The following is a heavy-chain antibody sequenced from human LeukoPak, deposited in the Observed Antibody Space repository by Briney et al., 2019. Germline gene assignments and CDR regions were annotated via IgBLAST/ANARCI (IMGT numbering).Heavy chain of an antibody. CDR3: ARDSYGLDY. D-gene: IGHD5-18*01. CDR2: ISYGGSNK. Sequence: PGGPLRLSCAASGFTFRTYAMHWVRQAPGKGLEWVAFISYGGSNKYYADSVKGRFTISRDNSNNTLYLQMNSRRAEDTAVYYCARDSYGLDYWGQGTLVTVSS. V-gene: IGHV3-30-3*01. CDR1: GFTFRTYA. J-gene: IGHJ4*02.